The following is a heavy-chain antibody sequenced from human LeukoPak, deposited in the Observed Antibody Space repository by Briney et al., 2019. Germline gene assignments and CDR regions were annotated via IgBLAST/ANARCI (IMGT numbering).Heavy chain of an antibody. V-gene: IGHV3-15*01. D-gene: IGHD3-10*01. Sequence: WGSLRLSRAASGFTFSNAWMSWVRQAPGKGLEWVGRIKSKTDGGTTDYAAPVKGRFTISRDDSKNTLYLQMNSLKTEDTAVYYCPTEVGELHAFDIWGQGTMVTVSS. CDR1: GFTFSNAW. CDR3: PTEVGELHAFDI. J-gene: IGHJ3*02. CDR2: IKSKTDGGTT.